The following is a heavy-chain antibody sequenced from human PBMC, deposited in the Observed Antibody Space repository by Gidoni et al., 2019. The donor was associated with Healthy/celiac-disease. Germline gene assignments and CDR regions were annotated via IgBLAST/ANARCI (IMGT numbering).Heavy chain of an antibody. D-gene: IGHD2-2*01. V-gene: IGHV4-39*01. CDR2: IYYSGST. CDR1: GGSISSSSYY. J-gene: IGHJ4*02. CDR3: ARRDEYCSSTSCRRGDY. Sequence: QLQLQESGPGLVKPSETLSLTCTVSGGSISSSSYYWGWLRQPPGKGLEWIGSIYYSGSTYYNPSLKSRVTISVDTSKNQFSLKLSSVTAADTAVYYCARRDEYCSSTSCRRGDYWGQGTLVTVSS.